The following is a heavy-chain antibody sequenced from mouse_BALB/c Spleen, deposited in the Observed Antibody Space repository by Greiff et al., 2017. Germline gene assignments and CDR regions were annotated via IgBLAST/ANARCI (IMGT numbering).Heavy chain of an antibody. V-gene: IGHV3-6*02. CDR3: ARARELGRVDY. Sequence: EVHLVESGPGLVKPSQSLSLTCSVTGYSITSGYYWNWIRQFPGNKLEWMGYISYDGSNNYNPSLKNRISITRDTSKNQFFLKLNSVTTEDTATYYCARARELGRVDYWGQGTTLTVSS. J-gene: IGHJ2*01. CDR2: ISYDGSN. D-gene: IGHD4-1*01. CDR1: GYSITSGYY.